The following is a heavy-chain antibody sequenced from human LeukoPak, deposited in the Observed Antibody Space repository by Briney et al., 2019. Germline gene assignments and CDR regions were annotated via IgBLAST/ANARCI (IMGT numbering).Heavy chain of an antibody. CDR1: GFTFSSYG. D-gene: IGHD3-10*01. CDR3: AKGVGVFDY. J-gene: IGHJ4*02. CDR2: IRSDGSNK. Sequence: GGSLRLSCAASGFTFSSYGMHWVRQAPGKGLEWMAFIRSDGSNKYYADSVKGRFTISRDNSKNTLYLQMNSLRAEDTAVYYCAKGVGVFDYWGQGTLVTVSS. V-gene: IGHV3-30*02.